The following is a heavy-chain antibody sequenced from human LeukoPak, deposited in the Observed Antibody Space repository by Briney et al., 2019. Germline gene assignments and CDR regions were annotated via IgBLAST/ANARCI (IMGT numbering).Heavy chain of an antibody. CDR2: INHSGST. J-gene: IGHJ4*02. V-gene: IGHV4-34*01. D-gene: IGHD3-10*01. CDR3: ARAIRITMVRGVIINPIDY. Sequence: PSETLSLTCAVYGGSFSGYYWSWIRQPPGKGLEWIGEINHSGSTNYNPSLKSRVTISVDTSKNQFSLKLSSVTAADTAVYYCARAIRITMVRGVIINPIDYWGQGTLVTVSS. CDR1: GGSFSGYY.